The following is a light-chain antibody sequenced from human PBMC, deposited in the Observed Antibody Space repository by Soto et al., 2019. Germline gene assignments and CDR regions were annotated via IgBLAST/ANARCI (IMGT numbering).Light chain of an antibody. CDR3: LQDYNYPYT. J-gene: IGKJ2*01. CDR1: QGIRND. V-gene: IGKV1-6*01. Sequence: ALQMTQSPSSLSASVGDRVTITCRASQGIRNDLGWYQQKPGKAPKFLIYGASNLQSGVPSRFSGSGSGTDFTLTINSLQPEDFATYYCLQDYNYPYTFGQGTKLEIK. CDR2: GAS.